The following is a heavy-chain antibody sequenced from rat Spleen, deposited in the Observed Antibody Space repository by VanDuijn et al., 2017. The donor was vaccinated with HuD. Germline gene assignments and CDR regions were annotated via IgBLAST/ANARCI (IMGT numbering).Heavy chain of an antibody. CDR3: ARESGRVWY. CDR2: IWTGGST. Sequence: QVQLKESGPGLVQPSQTFSLTCTVSGFSLNRYHVSWVRQPPGKGLEWMGVIWTGGSTAYNSLLKSRLSISRDISKSQVFLENAKRQTEDTATSNCARESGRVWYWGQGVMVTVS. CDR1: GFSLNRYH. D-gene: IGHD1-11*01. J-gene: IGHJ2*01. V-gene: IGHV2-43*01.